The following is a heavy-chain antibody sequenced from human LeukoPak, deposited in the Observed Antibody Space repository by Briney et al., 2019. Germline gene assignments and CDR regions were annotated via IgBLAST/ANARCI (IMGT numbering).Heavy chain of an antibody. D-gene: IGHD4-23*01. CDR1: KFTFSHYA. CDR3: AKDWTTVVTPKGYYFDS. V-gene: IGHV3-23*01. CDR2: ISTTGGST. Sequence: GGSLRLSCAAAKFTFSHYAMSWVRQAPGKGLEWVSAISTTGGSTYYADSVKGRFTVSRDNSKNTLSLQMDSLRVEDTALYYCAKDWTTVVTPKGYYFDSWGQGTLVTVSS. J-gene: IGHJ4*02.